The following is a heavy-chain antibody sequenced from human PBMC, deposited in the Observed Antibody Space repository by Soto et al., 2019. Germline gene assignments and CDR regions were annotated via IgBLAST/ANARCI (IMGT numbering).Heavy chain of an antibody. CDR3: AKDPACKWCMLWDY. D-gene: IGHD2-8*01. V-gene: IGHV3-23*01. J-gene: IGHJ4*02. CDR2: ISGSGGST. Sequence: GGSLRLSCAASGFTFSSYAMSWVRQAPGKGLEWVSAISGSGGSTYYADSMKGRFTISRDNSKNTLYLQMNSLRAEDTAVYYCAKDPACKWCMLWDYWGQGTLVTVSS. CDR1: GFTFSSYA.